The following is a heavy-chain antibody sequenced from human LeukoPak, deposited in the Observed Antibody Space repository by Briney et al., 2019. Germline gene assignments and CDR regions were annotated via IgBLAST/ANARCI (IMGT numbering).Heavy chain of an antibody. CDR2: IYTSGST. Sequence: SETLSLTCTVSGGSISSYYWSWIRQPAGKGLEWIGRIYTSGSTNYNPSFKSRVTMSVDTSKNQFSLKLSSVTAEDTAVYYCAKERTQTTSFDYWGQGTLVTVSS. V-gene: IGHV4-4*07. CDR1: GGSISSYY. CDR3: AKERTQTTSFDY. J-gene: IGHJ4*02. D-gene: IGHD2/OR15-2a*01.